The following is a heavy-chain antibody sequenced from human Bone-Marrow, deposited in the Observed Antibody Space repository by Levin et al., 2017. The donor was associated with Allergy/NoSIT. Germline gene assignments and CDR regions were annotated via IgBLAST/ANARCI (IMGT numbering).Heavy chain of an antibody. D-gene: IGHD6-25*01. V-gene: IGHV1-18*01. Sequence: ASVKVSCKASGYTFTNYGFSWVRQTPGQGLEWMGWISGYNGNTNYAQTLQGRVNMTIDKSTSIAYMAVRSLRADDTAVYYCARWGITAAGGDWGQGTLVTVSS. CDR3: ARWGITAAGGD. J-gene: IGHJ4*02. CDR2: ISGYNGNT. CDR1: GYTFTNYG.